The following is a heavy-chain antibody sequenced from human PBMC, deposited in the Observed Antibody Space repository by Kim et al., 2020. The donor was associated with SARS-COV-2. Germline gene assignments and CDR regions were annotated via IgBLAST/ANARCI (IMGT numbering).Heavy chain of an antibody. J-gene: IGHJ4*02. V-gene: IGHV4-39*01. D-gene: IGHD6-6*01. Sequence: SETLSLTCTVSGGSISSSSYYWGWIRQPPGKGLEWIGSIYYSGSTYYNPSLKSRVTISVDTSKNQFSLKLSSVTAADTAVYYCARQDVLAARAFDYWGQGTLVTVSS. CDR3: ARQDVLAARAFDY. CDR2: IYYSGST. CDR1: GGSISSSSYY.